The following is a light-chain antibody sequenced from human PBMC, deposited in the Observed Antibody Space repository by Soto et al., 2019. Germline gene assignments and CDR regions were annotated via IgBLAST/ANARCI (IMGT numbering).Light chain of an antibody. V-gene: IGKV3-20*01. CDR1: QSVSSTY. CDR2: GAY. Sequence: EVVLTQSPGTLSKSPGERATLSCRASQSVSSTYLAWYQQKPGQAPRLLISGAYGRATDIPDRISGSGSGTDFTLTIRRLEPEDFAVYYCKHYGSTPWTFGQGTKVDIK. J-gene: IGKJ1*01. CDR3: KHYGSTPWT.